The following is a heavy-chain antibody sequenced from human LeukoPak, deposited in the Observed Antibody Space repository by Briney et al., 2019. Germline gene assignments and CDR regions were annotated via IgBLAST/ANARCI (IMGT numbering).Heavy chain of an antibody. V-gene: IGHV4-61*05. CDR2: IYYSGST. CDR3: ARGRDGYME. Sequence: PSETLSLTCTVSGGSISSSSYYWAWIHQPPGKGLEWIGYIYYSGSTNYNPSLKSRVTISVDTSKNQFSLKLSSVTAADTAVYYCARGRDGYMEWGQGTLVTVSS. CDR1: GGSISSSSYY. D-gene: IGHD5-24*01. J-gene: IGHJ4*02.